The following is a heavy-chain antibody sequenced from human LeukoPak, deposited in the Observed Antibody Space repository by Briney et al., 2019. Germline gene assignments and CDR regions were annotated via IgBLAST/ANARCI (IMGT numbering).Heavy chain of an antibody. CDR2: ISGSGGST. CDR3: AKGASGNYYIYFDY. D-gene: IGHD1-26*01. J-gene: IGHJ4*02. Sequence: GGSLRLSCAASGFTFSTYAMNWVRQSPGKGLEWVSSISGSGGSTYYADSVKGRFTISGDNSKNTLYLQVNSLRAEDTAIYYCAKGASGNYYIYFDYWGQGTLVTVSS. V-gene: IGHV3-23*01. CDR1: GFTFSTYA.